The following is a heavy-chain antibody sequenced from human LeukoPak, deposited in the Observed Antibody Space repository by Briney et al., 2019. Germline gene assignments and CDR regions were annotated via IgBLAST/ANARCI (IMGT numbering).Heavy chain of an antibody. D-gene: IGHD5-24*01. J-gene: IGHJ4*02. Sequence: GASVKISCKASGYTFSGYYMHWVRQAPGQGLEWMGWINPNGGGTKYAQKFQGWVTMTRDTSISTAYMELSRLKSDDTAVYYCARAAMNLDGYNWWYFDYWGQGTLVTVSS. CDR2: INPNGGGT. CDR3: ARAAMNLDGYNWWYFDY. CDR1: GYTFSGYY. V-gene: IGHV1-2*04.